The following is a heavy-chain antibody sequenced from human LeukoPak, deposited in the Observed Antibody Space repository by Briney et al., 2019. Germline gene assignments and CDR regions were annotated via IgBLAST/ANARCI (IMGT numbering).Heavy chain of an antibody. V-gene: IGHV4-59*11. J-gene: IGHJ4*02. D-gene: IGHD2-15*01. CDR1: GGSICSHY. CDR3: ARVSSGVYFDY. CDR2: IYYSGST. Sequence: PSETLSLTCTVPGGSICSHYWSSIRQPPGKGLELIGYIYYSGSTNYNPSLKSRVTISVDTSKNQFSLKLSSVTAADTAVYYCARVSSGVYFDYWGQGTLVTVSS.